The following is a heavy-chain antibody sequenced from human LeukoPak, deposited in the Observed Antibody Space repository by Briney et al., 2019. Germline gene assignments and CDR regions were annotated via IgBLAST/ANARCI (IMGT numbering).Heavy chain of an antibody. CDR2: IRYDGSDT. Sequence: HPGGSLRLSCVASGLTFSNYGIHWVRQAPGKGLEWVSFIRYDGSDTYYADSVKGRFTISRDNSKNTLYLQMNSLRAEDTAVYYCAKVPNSSSSRDYSYYYMDVWGKGTTVAVSS. J-gene: IGHJ6*03. CDR3: AKVPNSSSSRDYSYYYMDV. D-gene: IGHD6-6*01. CDR1: GLTFSNYG. V-gene: IGHV3-30*02.